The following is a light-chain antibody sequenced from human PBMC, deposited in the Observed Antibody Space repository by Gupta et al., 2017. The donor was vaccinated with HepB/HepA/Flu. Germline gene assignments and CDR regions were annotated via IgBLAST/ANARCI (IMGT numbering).Light chain of an antibody. CDR3: QQRSNGHPTWT. Sequence: EIVLTQSPATLSLSPGERATLSCRASQSVSSYLAWYQQKPGQAPRLLIYDASNRATGIPARFSGSGAGTDFTLTISSREPEDFAVYYCQQRSNGHPTWTFGQGTKVEIK. CDR2: DAS. CDR1: QSVSSY. V-gene: IGKV3-11*01. J-gene: IGKJ1*01.